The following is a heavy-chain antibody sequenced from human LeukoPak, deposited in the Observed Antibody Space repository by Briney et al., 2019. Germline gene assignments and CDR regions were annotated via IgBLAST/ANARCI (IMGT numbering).Heavy chain of an antibody. J-gene: IGHJ6*02. CDR2: IWYDGSNK. Sequence: GRSLRLSCAASGFTFSSYGMHWVRQAPGKGLEWVAVIWYDGSNKYYADSVKGRFTISRDNSKNTLYLQMNSLRAGDTAVYYCARDGYDSSGTYYYYYGMDVWGQGTTVTVSS. CDR1: GFTFSSYG. V-gene: IGHV3-33*01. D-gene: IGHD3-22*01. CDR3: ARDGYDSSGTYYYYYGMDV.